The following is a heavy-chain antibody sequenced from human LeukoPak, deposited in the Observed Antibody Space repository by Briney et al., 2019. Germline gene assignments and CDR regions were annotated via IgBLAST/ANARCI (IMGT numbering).Heavy chain of an antibody. D-gene: IGHD2-2*01. CDR3: ARDSRCSSTSCYGIKYFQH. V-gene: IGHV1-69*04. J-gene: IGHJ1*01. CDR2: IIPILGIA. CDR1: GGTFSSYA. Sequence: SVKVSCKASGGTFSSYAISWVRQAPGQGLEWMGRIIPILGIANYAQKFQGRVTITADKSTSTAYMELSSLRSEDTAVYYCARDSRCSSTSCYGIKYFQHWGQGTLDTVSS.